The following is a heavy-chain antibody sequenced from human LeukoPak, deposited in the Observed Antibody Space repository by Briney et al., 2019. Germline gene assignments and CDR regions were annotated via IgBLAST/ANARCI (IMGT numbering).Heavy chain of an antibody. Sequence: GGSLRLSCAASGFTFNTYGMSWVRQAPGKGLEWVSVISGSGGSTYYADSVKGRFTISRDNSKNTLYLLMNSLRAEDTAVYYCAGRGSGSYFDYRGQGTLVTVSS. CDR3: AGRGSGSYFDY. V-gene: IGHV3-23*01. CDR2: ISGSGGST. CDR1: GFTFNTYG. J-gene: IGHJ4*02. D-gene: IGHD3-10*01.